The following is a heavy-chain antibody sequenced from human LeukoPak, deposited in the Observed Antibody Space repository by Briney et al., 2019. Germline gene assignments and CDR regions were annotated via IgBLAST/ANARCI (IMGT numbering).Heavy chain of an antibody. Sequence: ASVKVSCKASGYTFNNYGINWVRQAPGQGLEWMGWISTYNDNTNYAQKLQGRVTMTTDTSPSTAYMELRSLTSDDTAVYYCARVVFEVGFQFDFWGQGTLVTVSS. V-gene: IGHV1-18*01. CDR2: ISTYNDNT. D-gene: IGHD1-26*01. CDR1: GYTFNNYG. J-gene: IGHJ4*02. CDR3: ARVVFEVGFQFDF.